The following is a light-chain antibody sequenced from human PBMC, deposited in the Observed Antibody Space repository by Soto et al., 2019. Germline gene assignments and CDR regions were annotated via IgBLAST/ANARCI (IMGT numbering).Light chain of an antibody. CDR2: EGT. CDR3: CSYAGTEKRWI. Sequence: QSDLTQPASVSGSPGQSITISCTGTYNDLGSYDLVSWYQQHPGKPPKLVIYEGTQRPSGFSNRFSGSKSGNTASLKISGLQAEDEPEYFCCSYAGTEKRWIFGGGTKLTVL. CDR1: YNDLGSYDL. J-gene: IGLJ2*01. V-gene: IGLV2-23*01.